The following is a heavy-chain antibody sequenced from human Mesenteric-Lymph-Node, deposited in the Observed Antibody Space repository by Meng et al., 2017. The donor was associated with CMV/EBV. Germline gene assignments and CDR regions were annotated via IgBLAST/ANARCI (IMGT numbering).Heavy chain of an antibody. Sequence: KASGGTFSSYAISWVRQAPGQGLEWMGGIIPIFGTANYAQKFQGRITITADESTSTAYMELSSLRSEDTAVYYCASSGGVIISDFDYWGQGTLVTVSS. D-gene: IGHD3-10*01. V-gene: IGHV1-69*01. CDR1: GGTFSSYA. CDR2: IIPIFGTA. J-gene: IGHJ4*02. CDR3: ASSGGVIISDFDY.